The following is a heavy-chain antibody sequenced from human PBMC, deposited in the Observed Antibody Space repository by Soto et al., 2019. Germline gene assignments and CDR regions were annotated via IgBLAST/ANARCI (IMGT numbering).Heavy chain of an antibody. V-gene: IGHV4-31*03. CDR1: GGSISSGGYY. J-gene: IGHJ1*01. CDR3: RRGVLS. Sequence: QVQLQESGPGLVKASQTLSLTCNVSGGSISSGGYYWTWIRQHPGKGLEWIGNIHHSGSTIYNPSLKSRISTSVDTSKTQFSLKLSAATPADTAVYFCRRGVLSWGQGTLVTVSS. D-gene: IGHD3-10*01. CDR2: IHHSGST.